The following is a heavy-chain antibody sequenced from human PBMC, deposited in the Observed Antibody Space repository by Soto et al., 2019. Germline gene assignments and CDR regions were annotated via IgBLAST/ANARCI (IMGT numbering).Heavy chain of an antibody. CDR3: TRRRDWTAVDPLDS. V-gene: IGHV3-73*02. CDR2: IRGKRGNDGT. D-gene: IGHD2-21*01. J-gene: IGHJ4*02. CDR1: GFAFTDSA. Sequence: EVQLVESGGGLVQPGGSLKLSCAASGFAFTDSAIHWVRQASGKGLEWIGRIRGKRGNDGTAYAASVKGRYTISRDDSKTATYLQMNSLKIEATAVYYCTRRRDWTAVDPLDSWGQGTLVTVSS.